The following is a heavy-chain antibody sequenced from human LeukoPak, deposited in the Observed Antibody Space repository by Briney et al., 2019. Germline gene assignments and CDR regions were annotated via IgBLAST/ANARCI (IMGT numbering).Heavy chain of an antibody. CDR1: GYTFTAYY. D-gene: IGHD5-18*01. Sequence: HGASVKVSCKASGYTFTAYYMYWVRQAPGQGLEWMGWIHPYSGDTKFAQKFQGRVTMTRDTSISTAYMELSRLTSDDTAVYYCARDGDAVMVDFDYWGQGTLVTVSS. CDR3: ARDGDAVMVDFDY. CDR2: IHPYSGDT. V-gene: IGHV1-2*02. J-gene: IGHJ4*02.